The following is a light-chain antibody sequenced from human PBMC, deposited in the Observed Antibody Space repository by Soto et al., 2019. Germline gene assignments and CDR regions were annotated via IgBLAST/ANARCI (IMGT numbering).Light chain of an antibody. Sequence: EIVMTQSPATLSVSPGERATLSCRASQSVSSNLSLYQQKPGQAPRLLIYGASTRATGIPARFSGSGSATDFTLTISSLEPEDFAVYYCQHRSIWPVSFGQGTRLEI. V-gene: IGKV3-11*01. CDR1: QSVSSN. CDR2: GAS. CDR3: QHRSIWPVS. J-gene: IGKJ5*01.